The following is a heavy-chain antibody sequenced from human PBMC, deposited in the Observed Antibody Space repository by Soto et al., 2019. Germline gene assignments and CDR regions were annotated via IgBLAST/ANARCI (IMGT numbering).Heavy chain of an antibody. J-gene: IGHJ4*02. CDR3: ARRWGDYFDY. V-gene: IGHV4-59*08. CDR1: GGSISSYY. D-gene: IGHD3-16*01. CDR2: IYYSGST. Sequence: SETLSLTCTVSGGSISSYYWSWIRQPPGKGLEWIGYIYYSGSTNYNPSIKSRVTISVDTSKNQFSLKLSSVTAADTAVYYCARRWGDYFDYWGQGTRVTVS.